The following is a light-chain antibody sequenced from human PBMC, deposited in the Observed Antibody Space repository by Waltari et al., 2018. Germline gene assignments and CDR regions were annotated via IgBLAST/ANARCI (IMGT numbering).Light chain of an antibody. Sequence: EVVMTQSPATLSVSPGQRATLSCRASQSVSTNVAWYQQKPGQAPRLPIYGASTRATDIPARFSGSVSGREFSRTISSLQSEDFAVYFCQQYDNWPPWTFGQGTKVEIK. V-gene: IGKV3-15*01. CDR1: QSVSTN. CDR2: GAS. J-gene: IGKJ1*01. CDR3: QQYDNWPPWT.